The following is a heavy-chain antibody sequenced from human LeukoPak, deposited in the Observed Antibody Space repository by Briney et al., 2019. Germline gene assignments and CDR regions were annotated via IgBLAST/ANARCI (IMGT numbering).Heavy chain of an antibody. V-gene: IGHV3-23*01. D-gene: IGHD6-13*01. CDR2: ISGSGGST. J-gene: IGHJ4*02. CDR1: GFTFSSYA. CDR3: AKDRVGSSSWYPYYFDY. Sequence: AGGSLRLSCAASGFTFSSYAMSWVRQAPGKGLEWVSAISGSGGSTYYADSVKGRFTISRDNSKNTLYLQMNSLRAEDTAVYYFAKDRVGSSSWYPYYFDYWGQGTLVTVSS.